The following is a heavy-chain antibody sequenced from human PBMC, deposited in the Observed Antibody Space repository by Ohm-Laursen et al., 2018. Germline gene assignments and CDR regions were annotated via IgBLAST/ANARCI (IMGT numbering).Heavy chain of an antibody. Sequence: GSLRLSCTASGFTFSDSYMSWIRQAPGKGLEWVSYIDISARTIYYADSVKGRFTIPRDNAKNSLYLQMNSLRAEDAAVYYCARHPSHYDVLTGHFESWGQGTLVTVSS. D-gene: IGHD3-9*01. V-gene: IGHV3-11*01. CDR1: GFTFSDSY. CDR3: ARHPSHYDVLTGHFES. CDR2: IDISARTI. J-gene: IGHJ4*02.